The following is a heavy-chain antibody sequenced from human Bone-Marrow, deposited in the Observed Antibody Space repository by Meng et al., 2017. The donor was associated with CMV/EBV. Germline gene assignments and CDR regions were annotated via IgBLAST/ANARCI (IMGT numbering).Heavy chain of an antibody. J-gene: IGHJ4*02. V-gene: IGHV3-30-3*01. Sequence: LSLTCAASGFTFSSYAMHWVRQAPGKGLEWVAVISYDGSNKYYADSVKGRFTISRDNSKNTLYLQMNSLRAEDTAVYYCARRLLELPFDYWGQGTLVTVSS. CDR3: ARRLLELPFDY. CDR2: ISYDGSNK. D-gene: IGHD2-15*01. CDR1: GFTFSSYA.